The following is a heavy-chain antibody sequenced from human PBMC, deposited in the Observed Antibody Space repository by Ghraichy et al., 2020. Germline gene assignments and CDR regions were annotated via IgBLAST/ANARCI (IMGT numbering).Heavy chain of an antibody. CDR1: GFTFSSYA. CDR2: ISGSGGST. V-gene: IGHV3-23*01. CDR3: AKDLGYSSSWYIYFDY. Sequence: GGSLRLSCAASGFTFSSYAMSWVRQAPGKGLEWVSAISGSGGSTYYADSVKGRFTISRDNSKNTLYLQMNSLRAEDTAVYYCAKDLGYSSSWYIYFDYWGQGTLVTVSS. J-gene: IGHJ4*02. D-gene: IGHD6-13*01.